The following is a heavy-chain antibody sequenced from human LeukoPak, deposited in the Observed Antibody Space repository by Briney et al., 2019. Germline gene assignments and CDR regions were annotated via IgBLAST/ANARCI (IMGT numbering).Heavy chain of an antibody. D-gene: IGHD3-22*01. CDR1: GVSMSTTGYF. J-gene: IGHJ4*02. CDR2: IFYSGTT. CDR3: ATTRRGDRSGYFYGQGDY. V-gene: IGHV4-31*03. Sequence: SETLSLTCTASGVSMSTTGYFWSWIRQYPGKGLEWIGYIFYSGTTNYNPSLKSRVTISVDTSKNQFSLNLTSMTAADTAVYYCATTRRGDRSGYFYGQGDYWGQGTLVTVSS.